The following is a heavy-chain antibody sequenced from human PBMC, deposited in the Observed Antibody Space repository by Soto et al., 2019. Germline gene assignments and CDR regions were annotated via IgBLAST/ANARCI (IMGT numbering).Heavy chain of an antibody. Sequence: QVQLVQSGAEVKKPGSSVKVSCKASGGTFSSYAISWVRQAPGQGLEWMGGIIPIFGTANYAQKFQGRVTITADESKSTAYMELSSLRSEDTAVYYCARGGGYCSGGSCFEYFDYWGQGTLVTVSS. CDR2: IIPIFGTA. CDR1: GGTFSSYA. V-gene: IGHV1-69*01. CDR3: ARGGGYCSGGSCFEYFDY. D-gene: IGHD2-15*01. J-gene: IGHJ4*02.